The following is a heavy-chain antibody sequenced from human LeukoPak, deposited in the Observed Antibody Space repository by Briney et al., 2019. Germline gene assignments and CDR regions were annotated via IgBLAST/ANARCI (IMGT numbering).Heavy chain of an antibody. V-gene: IGHV5-51*01. CDR1: GYNFIDYC. Sequence: GESLKISCKGSGYNFIDYCIGWVRHRPGKGLEWMGIVCPGDSDTRYSPSSQGQVTVSADKSISTAYLQWSSLQASDTAMYYCARVAYSSGWTPLRNWGQGTLVIVSS. J-gene: IGHJ4*02. CDR3: ARVAYSSGWTPLRN. CDR2: VCPGDSDT. D-gene: IGHD6-19*01.